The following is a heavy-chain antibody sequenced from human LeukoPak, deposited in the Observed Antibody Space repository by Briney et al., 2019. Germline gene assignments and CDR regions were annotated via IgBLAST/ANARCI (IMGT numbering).Heavy chain of an antibody. Sequence: ASVTVSCKASGYSFTDYYIHWVRQAAGQGLEWMGWIKPNSGDTNYVEKFQGRVTMTRDTSISTAYMELSRLRSDDTAVYYCATFDQDWGTFHYWGQGTLVTVSS. J-gene: IGHJ4*02. V-gene: IGHV1-2*02. D-gene: IGHD7-27*01. CDR2: IKPNSGDT. CDR3: ATFDQDWGTFHY. CDR1: GYSFTDYY.